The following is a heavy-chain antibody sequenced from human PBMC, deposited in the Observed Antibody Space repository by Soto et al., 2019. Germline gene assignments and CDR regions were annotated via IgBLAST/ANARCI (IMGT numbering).Heavy chain of an antibody. CDR3: ARGRYYGSGPPINSFDL. Sequence: SETLSLTCTVSGGSISPYFWSWIRQPPGKGLEWIGYIFYSGSTNYNPSLTSRATISVDTSKNQFSLKLSSVTAADTAVYYCARGRYYGSGPPINSFDLWGRGPLVT. CDR2: IFYSGST. J-gene: IGHJ2*01. V-gene: IGHV4-59*01. D-gene: IGHD3-10*01. CDR1: GGSISPYF.